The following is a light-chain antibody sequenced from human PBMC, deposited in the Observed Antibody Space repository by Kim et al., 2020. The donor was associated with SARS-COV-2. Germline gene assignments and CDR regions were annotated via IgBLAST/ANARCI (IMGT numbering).Light chain of an antibody. CDR3: QQYDNYPWT. CDR2: DAF. V-gene: IGKV1-5*01. J-gene: IGKJ1*01. CDR1: KSVSGW. Sequence: ASGGDGVSISGGAGKSVSGWLAWYQQKPGRAPKVRIYDAFSLESGVPSRFSGSGSGTEFTLTIRSLQPDDFATYYGQQYDNYPWTFGEGTKVDIK.